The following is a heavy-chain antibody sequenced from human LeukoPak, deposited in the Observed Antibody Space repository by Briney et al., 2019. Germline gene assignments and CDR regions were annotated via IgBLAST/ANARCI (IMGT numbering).Heavy chain of an antibody. J-gene: IGHJ4*02. CDR2: IVGSGGST. V-gene: IGHV3-23*01. Sequence: GGSLGPSVAAPDFPFGGYAMAWFRRAPGRGLGWSPPIVGSGGSTYYADSVKGRFTISRDNSKNTLYLQMNSLRAEDTAVYYCAKESLWFGELLSTAFDYWGQGTLVTVSS. D-gene: IGHD3-10*01. CDR3: AKESLWFGELLSTAFDY. CDR1: DFPFGGYA.